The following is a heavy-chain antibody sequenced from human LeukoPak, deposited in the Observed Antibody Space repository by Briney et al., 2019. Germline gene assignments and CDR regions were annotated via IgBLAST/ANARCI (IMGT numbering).Heavy chain of an antibody. CDR2: IKQDGSEK. J-gene: IGHJ4*02. V-gene: IGHV3-7*03. CDR3: AKDSGYYYDSSGYYFAY. CDR1: GFTFSSCW. D-gene: IGHD3-22*01. Sequence: GGSLRLSCAASGFTFSSCWMSWVRQAPGKGLEWVANIKQDGSEKYYVDSVKGRFTISRDNAKNSLYLQMNSLRAEDTVLYYCAKDSGYYYDSSGYYFAYWGQGTLVTVSS.